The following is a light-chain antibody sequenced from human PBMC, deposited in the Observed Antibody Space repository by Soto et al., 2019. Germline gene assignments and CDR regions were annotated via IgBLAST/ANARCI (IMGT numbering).Light chain of an antibody. CDR1: SSDVGGYNY. Sequence: QSALTQPRSVSGSPGQSVTISCTGTSSDVGGYNYVSWYQQHPGKAPKLMIYDVSKRPSGVPDRFSGSKSGNTASLTISGLQAEDEADYYCCSYAGSCTVNYVFGTGTKVTVL. J-gene: IGLJ1*01. V-gene: IGLV2-11*01. CDR3: CSYAGSCTVNYV. CDR2: DVS.